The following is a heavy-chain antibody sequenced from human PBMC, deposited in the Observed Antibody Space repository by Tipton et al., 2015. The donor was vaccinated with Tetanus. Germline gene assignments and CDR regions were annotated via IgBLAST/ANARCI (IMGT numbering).Heavy chain of an antibody. Sequence: GLVKPSETLSLTCTVSGGSISGYFWTWIRQPPGKGLECIGYVFYTGITNYNPPFESRVTMSVDTSKNQISLKLSSVTAADTAVYYCASTVGHSGGYYYYYGMDVWGQGTTVTVSS. V-gene: IGHV4-59*01. CDR1: GGSISGYF. J-gene: IGHJ6*02. CDR2: VFYTGIT. CDR3: ASTVGHSGGYYYYYGMDV. D-gene: IGHD3-16*01.